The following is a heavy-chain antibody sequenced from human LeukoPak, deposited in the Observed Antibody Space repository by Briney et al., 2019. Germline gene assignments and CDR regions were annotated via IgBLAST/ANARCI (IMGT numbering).Heavy chain of an antibody. Sequence: PGGSLRLSCAASGFTFSSHWMTWVRQAPGRGLEWVANIKEDGSETFYGDSVKGRFTISRDNAENSLNLQMNNLRPEDTAMYYCARPPCGAISPGYWGQGTLVTVSS. J-gene: IGHJ4*02. V-gene: IGHV3-7*01. CDR2: IKEDGSET. CDR1: GFTFSSHW. D-gene: IGHD3-10*01. CDR3: ARPPCGAISPGY.